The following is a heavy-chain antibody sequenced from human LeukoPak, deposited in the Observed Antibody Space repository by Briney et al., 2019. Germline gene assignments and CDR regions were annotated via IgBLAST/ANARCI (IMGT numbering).Heavy chain of an antibody. Sequence: ASVKVSCKVSGYTLTELSMHWVRQAPGKGLEWMGGFDPEDGETIYAQKFQGRVTMTEDTSTDTAYMELSSLRSEDTAVYYCATGDNRGYSYGLTFDYWGQGTLVTVSS. CDR2: FDPEDGET. D-gene: IGHD5-18*01. V-gene: IGHV1-24*01. CDR3: ATGDNRGYSYGLTFDY. CDR1: GYTLTELS. J-gene: IGHJ4*02.